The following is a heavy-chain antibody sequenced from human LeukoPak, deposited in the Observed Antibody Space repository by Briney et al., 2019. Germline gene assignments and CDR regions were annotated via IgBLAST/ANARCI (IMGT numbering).Heavy chain of an antibody. V-gene: IGHV1-69*02. CDR3: ASPGENPGTAMARYYFDY. D-gene: IGHD5-18*01. CDR1: GGTFSSYT. Sequence: SVKVSCKASGGTFSSYTISWVRQAPGQGLEWMGRIIPILGIANYAQKFQGRVTITADKSTSTAYMELSSRRSEDTAVYYCASPGENPGTAMARYYFDYWGQGTLVTVSS. CDR2: IIPILGIA. J-gene: IGHJ4*02.